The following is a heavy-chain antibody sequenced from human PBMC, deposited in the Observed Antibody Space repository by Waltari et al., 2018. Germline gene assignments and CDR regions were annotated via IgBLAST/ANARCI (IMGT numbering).Heavy chain of an antibody. D-gene: IGHD3-9*01. CDR2: IRYDGSNK. V-gene: IGHV3-30*02. Sequence: QVQLVESGGGVVQPGGSLRLSCAASGFTFSSYGMHWVRQAPGKGLEWVAFIRYDGSNKYYADSVKGRFTISRDNSKNTLYLQMNSLRAEDTAVYYCARRTGSKYSHVDYWGQGTLVTVSS. CDR1: GFTFSSYG. J-gene: IGHJ4*02. CDR3: ARRTGSKYSHVDY.